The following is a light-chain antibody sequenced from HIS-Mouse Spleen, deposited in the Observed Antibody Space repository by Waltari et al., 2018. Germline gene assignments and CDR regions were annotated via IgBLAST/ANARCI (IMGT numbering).Light chain of an antibody. CDR1: QDISNY. Sequence: DIQMTQSPSSLSASVGDRVTITCQASQDISNYLNWYQQKPGKAPKLLIYDASNLEQAFASRFSGSGSGTDFTFTISSMQPEDIATYYCQQYDNLPPVITFGQGTRLEIK. J-gene: IGKJ5*01. CDR2: DAS. V-gene: IGKV1-33*01. CDR3: QQYDNLPPVIT.